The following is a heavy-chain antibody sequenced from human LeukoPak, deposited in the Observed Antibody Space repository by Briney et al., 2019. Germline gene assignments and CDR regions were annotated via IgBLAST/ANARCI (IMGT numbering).Heavy chain of an antibody. CDR2: ISSSVSTI. J-gene: IGHJ5*02. CDR1: GFAFSSYE. CDR3: ARDQRDRSGWYGWFHP. V-gene: IGHV3-48*03. D-gene: IGHD6-19*01. Sequence: SLRLSCAASGFAFSSYEINCVRQAPGKGLGWVSYISSSVSTIYYADSVKGRFTISRDNAKNSLYLQMNSLRAEDTAVYYCARDQRDRSGWYGWFHPWGQGTVVTVPS.